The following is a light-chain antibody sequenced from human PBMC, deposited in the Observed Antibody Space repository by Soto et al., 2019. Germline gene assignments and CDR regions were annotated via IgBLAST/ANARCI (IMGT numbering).Light chain of an antibody. Sequence: QSALTQPPSASRSPGQSVTISCTGTSSDVGGYNFVSWYQQQPGKAPKLIIYEVTQRPSGVPDRFSGSKSGNTASLTVSGLQAEDEAEYYCSSYAGSNMGVFGTGTKVTVL. CDR3: SSYAGSNMGV. CDR1: SSDVGGYNF. J-gene: IGLJ1*01. CDR2: EVT. V-gene: IGLV2-8*02.